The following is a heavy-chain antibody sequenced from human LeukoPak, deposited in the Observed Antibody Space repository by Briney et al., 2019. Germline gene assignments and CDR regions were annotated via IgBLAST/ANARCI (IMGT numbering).Heavy chain of an antibody. V-gene: IGHV3-23*01. D-gene: IGHD6-6*01. CDR3: SRLIAARTPYYFDY. CDR1: GFTFSSNA. CDR2: INYSGGST. J-gene: IGHJ4*02. Sequence: QSGGSLRLSCAASGFTFSSNAMSWVRQAPGKGLEWVSGINYSGGSTYYADSVKGRFTISRDNSKNTLYLQMNNLRAEDTAVYYRSRLIAARTPYYFDYWGQGTLVTVSS.